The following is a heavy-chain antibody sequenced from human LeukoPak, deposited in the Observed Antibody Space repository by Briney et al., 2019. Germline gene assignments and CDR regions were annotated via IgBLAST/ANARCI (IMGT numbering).Heavy chain of an antibody. J-gene: IGHJ4*02. V-gene: IGHV1-46*01. CDR2: INPSGGST. D-gene: IGHD6-19*01. CDR1: GYTFTSYY. CDR3: TAVAGTGHFDY. Sequence: ASVKVSCKASGYTFTSYYMHWMRQAPGQGLEWMGIINPSGGSTSYAQKFQGRVTMTRDTSTSTVYMELSSLGSEDTAVYYCTAVAGTGHFDYWGQGTLVTVSS.